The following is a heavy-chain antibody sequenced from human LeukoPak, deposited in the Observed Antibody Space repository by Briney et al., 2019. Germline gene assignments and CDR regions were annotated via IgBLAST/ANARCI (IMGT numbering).Heavy chain of an antibody. V-gene: IGHV3-23*01. CDR2: ISGSGGST. D-gene: IGHD3-16*01. CDR1: GFTFSSYA. Sequence: GGSLRLSCAASGFTFSSYAMSWVRQAPGKGLEWVSAISGSGGSTYYADSVKGRFTISRDNAKNSLYLQMNSLRAEDTALHYCAKVFMKDAFDIWGQGTMVTVSS. CDR3: AKVFMKDAFDI. J-gene: IGHJ3*02.